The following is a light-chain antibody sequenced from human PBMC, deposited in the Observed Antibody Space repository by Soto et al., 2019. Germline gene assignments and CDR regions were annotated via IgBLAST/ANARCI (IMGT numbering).Light chain of an antibody. Sequence: DIVLTRSPATLTLSPGERATLSCRASQSVSRYLAWYQQKPGQAPRLLIYGASTRATGIPARFSGSGSGTEFTLTISSLQSEDFAVYYCQQYNNWPPITFGQGTRLEIK. CDR2: GAS. CDR1: QSVSRY. CDR3: QQYNNWPPIT. J-gene: IGKJ5*01. V-gene: IGKV3-15*01.